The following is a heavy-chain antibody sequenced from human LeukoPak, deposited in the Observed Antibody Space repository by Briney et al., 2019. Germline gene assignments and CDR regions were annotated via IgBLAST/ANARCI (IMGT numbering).Heavy chain of an antibody. CDR3: ARAGDSSGWYYFDY. Sequence: GGSLRLSCAASGFTFSDHYMDWVRQAPGKGLEWVGRTRNKANSYTTEYATSVKGRSTISRDDSKNSLYLQMNSLKTEDTAVYYCARAGDSSGWYYFDYWGQGTLVTVSS. J-gene: IGHJ4*02. CDR1: GFTFSDHY. D-gene: IGHD6-19*01. CDR2: TRNKANSYTT. V-gene: IGHV3-72*01.